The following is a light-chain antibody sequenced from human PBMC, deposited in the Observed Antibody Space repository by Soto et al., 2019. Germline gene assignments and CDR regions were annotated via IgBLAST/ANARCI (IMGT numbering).Light chain of an antibody. CDR1: QSVSSY. J-gene: IGKJ5*01. V-gene: IGKV3-20*01. CDR3: QQYGSSPTT. CDR2: GAS. Sequence: EIGLTQSPGTLSLSPGERATLSCRASQSVSSYLAWYQQKPGQAPRLLIYGASSRATGIPDRFSGSGSGTDFTLTISRLEPEDFAVYYCQQYGSSPTTFAQGTRLEI.